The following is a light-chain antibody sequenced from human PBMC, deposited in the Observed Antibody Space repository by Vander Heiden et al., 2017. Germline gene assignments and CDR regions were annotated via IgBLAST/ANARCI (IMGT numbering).Light chain of an antibody. Sequence: DIQLTQSPSFLSASVGDRVTITCRASQGISSYLAWYQQKPGKAPKLLIYTASTLQSGVPSRFSGGGSGTEFTLTISSLQTEDFATYYCQQRNSYPLTFGGGTKVEIK. CDR3: QQRNSYPLT. CDR1: QGISSY. V-gene: IGKV1-9*01. J-gene: IGKJ4*02. CDR2: TAS.